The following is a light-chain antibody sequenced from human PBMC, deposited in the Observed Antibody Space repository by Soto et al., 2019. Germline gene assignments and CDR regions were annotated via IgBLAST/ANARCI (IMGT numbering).Light chain of an antibody. J-gene: IGKJ5*01. V-gene: IGKV3-11*01. CDR3: QQRNNWPRIT. CDR1: QSVGSY. Sequence: EVLLTQSPATLSLSPGERATLSCRASQSVGSYLAWYQQKPGQAPRLLIYDASKRATEIPTRFSGIGSGTACSLTVSSLEPEDFAVYYCQQRNNWPRITFGQGTRLEIK. CDR2: DAS.